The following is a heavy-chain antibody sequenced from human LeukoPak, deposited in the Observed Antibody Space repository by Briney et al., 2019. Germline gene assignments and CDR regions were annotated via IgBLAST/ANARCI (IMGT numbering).Heavy chain of an antibody. CDR1: GYTFTIYG. V-gene: IGHV1-18*01. CDR2: ISAYNGYA. CDR3: ARNDSSAYDY. Sequence: ASVKVSCKASGYTFTIYGISWGRQAPGQGREWMGWISAYNGYAKYAQNVQGRVTMPTDTSTSTAYMDLRSLRSDDTAVYYCARNDSSAYDYWGQGTLVTVSS. D-gene: IGHD2-15*01. J-gene: IGHJ4*02.